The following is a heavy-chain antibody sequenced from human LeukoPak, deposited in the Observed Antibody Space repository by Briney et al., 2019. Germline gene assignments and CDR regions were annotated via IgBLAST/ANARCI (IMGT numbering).Heavy chain of an antibody. CDR2: IYYSGST. D-gene: IGHD3-16*02. Sequence: SETLSLTCTVSGGFISSSSYYWGWIRQPPGKGLEWIGSIYYSGSTYYNPSLKSRVIISVDTSKNQFSLKLSSVTAADTAVYYCARFPNYDYVWGSYRSGRNWFDPWGQGTLVTVSS. J-gene: IGHJ5*02. V-gene: IGHV4-39*07. CDR1: GGFISSSSYY. CDR3: ARFPNYDYVWGSYRSGRNWFDP.